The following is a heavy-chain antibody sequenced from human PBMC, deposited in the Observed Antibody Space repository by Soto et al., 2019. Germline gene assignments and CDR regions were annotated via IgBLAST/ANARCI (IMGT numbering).Heavy chain of an antibody. D-gene: IGHD3-3*01. CDR1: GFTFSSYW. J-gene: IGHJ5*02. V-gene: IGHV3-74*01. CDR3: ARGVLRFLGNWFDP. CDR2: INRDGSST. Sequence: PGGSLRLSCAASGFTFSSYWMHWVRQAPGKGLVWVSRINRDGSSTSYADSVKGRFTISRDNAKNTLYLQMNSLRAEDTAVYYCARGVLRFLGNWFDPWGQGTLVTVSS.